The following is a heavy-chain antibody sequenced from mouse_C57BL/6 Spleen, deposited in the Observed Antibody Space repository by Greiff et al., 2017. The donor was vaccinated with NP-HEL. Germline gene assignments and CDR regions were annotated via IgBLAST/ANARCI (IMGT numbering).Heavy chain of an antibody. Sequence: EVQGVESGGGLVQPGGSLKLSCAASGFTFSDYYMYWVRQTPEKRLEWVAYISNGGGSTYYPDTVKGRFTISRDNAKNTLYLQMSRLKSEDTAMYYCARPDYYGSSMGYFDVWGTGTTVTVSS. D-gene: IGHD1-1*01. V-gene: IGHV5-12*01. J-gene: IGHJ1*03. CDR2: ISNGGGST. CDR3: ARPDYYGSSMGYFDV. CDR1: GFTFSDYY.